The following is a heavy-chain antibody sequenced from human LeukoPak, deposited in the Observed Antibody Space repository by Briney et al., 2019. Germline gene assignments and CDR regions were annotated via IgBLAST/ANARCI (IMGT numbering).Heavy chain of an antibody. CDR1: GFTFSSYA. CDR2: ISGSGGST. D-gene: IGHD3-3*01. Sequence: AGGSLRLSCAASGFTFSSYAMSWVRQAPGKGLEWVSAISGSGGSTYYADSVKGRFTISRDNSKNTLYLQMNSLKTEDTAVYYCITGDYDFWSGFYSPNHYFDYWGQGTLVTVSS. CDR3: ITGDYDFWSGFYSPNHYFDY. J-gene: IGHJ4*02. V-gene: IGHV3-23*01.